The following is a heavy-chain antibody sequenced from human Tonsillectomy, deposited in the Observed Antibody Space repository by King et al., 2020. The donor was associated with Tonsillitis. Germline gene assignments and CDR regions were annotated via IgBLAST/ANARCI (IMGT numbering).Heavy chain of an antibody. D-gene: IGHD6-6*01. J-gene: IGHJ6*02. V-gene: IGHV1-2*02. Sequence: VQLVESGAEVKKPGASVKVSCKASGYTFTGYYMHWVRQAPGQGLEWMGWINPNSGGTNYAQKFQGRVTMTRDTSISKAYMELSRLRSDDTAVYYCARDQYSMSSGAPLSIADYYYFYGMDVWGQGTTVTVSS. CDR2: INPNSGGT. CDR3: ARDQYSMSSGAPLSIADYYYFYGMDV. CDR1: GYTFTGYY.